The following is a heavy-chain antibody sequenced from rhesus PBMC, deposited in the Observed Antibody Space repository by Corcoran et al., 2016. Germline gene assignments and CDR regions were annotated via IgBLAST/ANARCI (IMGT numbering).Heavy chain of an antibody. CDR1: GGSISGYYY. CDR3: ARDADIAAAELYFDY. CDR2: IYGNSAST. Sequence: QVQLQQWGEGLVKPSETLSLTRAVYGGSISGYYYWSWIRQPPGKGLEWIGYIYGNSASTNYNPSLKNRVTISKDTSKNQFSLKLSSVTAADTAVYYCARDADIAAAELYFDYWGQGVLVTVSS. J-gene: IGHJ4*01. V-gene: IGHV4-73*01. D-gene: IGHD6-25*01.